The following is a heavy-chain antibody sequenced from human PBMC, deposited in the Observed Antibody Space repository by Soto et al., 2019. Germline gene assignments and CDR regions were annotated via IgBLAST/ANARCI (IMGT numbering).Heavy chain of an antibody. CDR2: ISSDGSNK. Sequence: QVQLVESGGGVVQPGRSLRLSCAASGFTFSSYGMHWVRQAPGKGLEWVAVISSDGSNKYYADSVKGRFTISRDNSKNPLYRQMNSLTAEDTAVYYCVGGYYFGDYWGQGTLVTVSS. CDR3: VGGYYFGDY. V-gene: IGHV3-30*03. CDR1: GFTFSSYG. J-gene: IGHJ4*02. D-gene: IGHD3-22*01.